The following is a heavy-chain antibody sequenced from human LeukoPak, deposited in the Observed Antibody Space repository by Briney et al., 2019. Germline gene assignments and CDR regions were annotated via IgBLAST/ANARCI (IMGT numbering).Heavy chain of an antibody. D-gene: IGHD3-22*01. J-gene: IGHJ4*02. V-gene: IGHV3-21*01. CDR3: ARGEYYDSSGYYSFDY. CDR1: GFTFSSYS. Sequence: PGGSLRLSCAASGFTFSSYSMNWVRQAPGKGLEWVSSISSSSSYIYYADSVKGRRFTISRDNAKNSLYLQMNNLRAEDTAVYYCARGEYYDSSGYYSFDYWGQGTLVTVSS. CDR2: ISSSSSYI.